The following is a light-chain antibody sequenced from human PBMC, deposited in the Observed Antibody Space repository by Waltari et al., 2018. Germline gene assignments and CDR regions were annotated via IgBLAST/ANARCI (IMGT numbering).Light chain of an antibody. J-gene: IGLJ3*02. V-gene: IGLV1-44*01. CDR3: SSYTSSSTLWV. CDR2: SNN. Sequence: QSVLTQPPSASGTPGQRVTVSGSGTSSIIGSTTVNWYQQVPGTAPKLLIYSNNQRPSGVPDRFSGSKSGNTASLTISGLQAEDEADYYCSSYTSSSTLWVFGGGTKLTVL. CDR1: SSIIGSTT.